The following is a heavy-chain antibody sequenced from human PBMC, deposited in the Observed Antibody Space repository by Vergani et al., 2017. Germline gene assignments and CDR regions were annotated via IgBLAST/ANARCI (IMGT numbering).Heavy chain of an antibody. CDR3: ARESADAGDAFDI. CDR1: GYTFTSYA. V-gene: IGHV1-8*01. Sequence: QVQLVQSGAEVKKPGASVKVSCKASGYTFTSYAINWVRQATGQGLEWMGWMNPNSGNTGYAQKFQGRVTMTRNTSISTAYMELSSLGSEDTAVYYCARESADAGDAFDIWGQGTMVTVSS. CDR2: MNPNSGNT. J-gene: IGHJ3*02.